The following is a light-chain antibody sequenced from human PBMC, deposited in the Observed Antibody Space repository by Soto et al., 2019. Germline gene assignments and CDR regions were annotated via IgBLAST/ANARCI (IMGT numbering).Light chain of an antibody. CDR1: QGISSY. CDR3: QQLNSYPPT. Sequence: DIQLTQSPSFVSASVGDRVTITCRASQGISSYLAWYQQKPGKAPKLLIYAASTLQSGVPSIFSGSGSGTEFTLTISSLQPEDFATYYCQQLNSYPPTFGGGTKVEIK. V-gene: IGKV1-9*01. CDR2: AAS. J-gene: IGKJ4*01.